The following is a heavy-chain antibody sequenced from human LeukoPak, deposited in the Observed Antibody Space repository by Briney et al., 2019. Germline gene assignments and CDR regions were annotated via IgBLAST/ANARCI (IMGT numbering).Heavy chain of an antibody. CDR1: GYSFTSYW. D-gene: IGHD5-18*01. Sequence: ESLKISCKGSGYSFTSYWIGWVRQMPGKGLEWMGIIYPGDSDTRYSPSFQGQVTISADKSISTAYLQWSSLKASDTAMYYCASTRGYSYGYPRYYFDYWGQGTLVTVSS. CDR3: ASTRGYSYGYPRYYFDY. V-gene: IGHV5-51*01. CDR2: IYPGDSDT. J-gene: IGHJ4*02.